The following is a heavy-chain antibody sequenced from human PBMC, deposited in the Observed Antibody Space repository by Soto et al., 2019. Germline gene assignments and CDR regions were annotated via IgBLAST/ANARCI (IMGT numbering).Heavy chain of an antibody. V-gene: IGHV4-39*01. Sequence: SETLCLTCTVSGGSVSSSSYYWGWVRQPPGKGLEWIGSVYYSGSPYYNPSLESRVTISVDKSKNQFSLKLMSLSAADTAVYYCGRLEGLATISYYFDYWGQGALVTVSS. J-gene: IGHJ4*02. CDR1: GGSVSSSSYY. D-gene: IGHD3-9*01. CDR3: GRLEGLATISYYFDY. CDR2: VYYSGSP.